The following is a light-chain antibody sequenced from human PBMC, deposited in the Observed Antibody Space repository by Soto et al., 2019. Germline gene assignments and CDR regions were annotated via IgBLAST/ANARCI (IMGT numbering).Light chain of an antibody. V-gene: IGLV2-8*01. CDR1: SSDVGGYNY. CDR2: EVN. CDR3: SSYTATNTLVV. J-gene: IGLJ1*01. Sequence: QLVLTQPPSASGSPGQSVAISCTGTSSDVGGYNYVSWYQQHPGKAPKLMIYEVNKRPSGVPDRFSGSKSGNTASLTISGLQAEDEAAYYCSSYTATNTLVVFGTGTKLTVL.